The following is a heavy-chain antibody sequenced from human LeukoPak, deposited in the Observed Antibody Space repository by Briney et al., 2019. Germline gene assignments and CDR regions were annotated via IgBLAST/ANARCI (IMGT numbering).Heavy chain of an antibody. CDR1: GFTFSDYY. D-gene: IGHD3-10*01. CDR2: LSRRGGTI. CDR3: ASWGFGEYYMDV. J-gene: IGHJ6*03. V-gene: IGHV3-11*04. Sequence: GGSLRLSCAASGFTFSDYYMAWIRQAPGKGLECISYLSRRGGTIYYADSVKGRFTVSWDNAKNSLYLQMNSLRAEDTAVYYCASWGFGEYYMDVWGKGTTVTVSS.